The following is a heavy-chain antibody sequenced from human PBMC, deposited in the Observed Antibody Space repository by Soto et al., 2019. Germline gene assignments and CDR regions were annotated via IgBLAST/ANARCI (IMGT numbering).Heavy chain of an antibody. D-gene: IGHD3-22*01. CDR3: ARERLMLVVVIPQYFVS. Sequence: EVQLVESGGGLAQPGGSLRLSCAASGFTFSSYEMNWVRQAPGKGLEWISYISSSGDTIYYGDSVKGRFIISRDNAKNSLFLQLNSLRAEDTAVYYCARERLMLVVVIPQYFVSWGQGTLVTVSS. CDR1: GFTFSSYE. CDR2: ISSSGDTI. J-gene: IGHJ4*02. V-gene: IGHV3-48*03.